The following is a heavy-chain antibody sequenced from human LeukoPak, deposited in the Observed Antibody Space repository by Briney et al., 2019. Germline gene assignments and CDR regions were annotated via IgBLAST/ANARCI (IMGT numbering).Heavy chain of an antibody. V-gene: IGHV3-30*18. J-gene: IGHJ4*02. Sequence: GGSLRLSCAASGFTFSSYGMHWVRQAPGKGLEWVAVISYDGSNKYYADSVKGRFTISRDNSKNTLYLQMNSLRAEDTAVYYCAKEVQQLDLFDYWGQGTLVTVSS. D-gene: IGHD6-13*01. CDR3: AKEVQQLDLFDY. CDR2: ISYDGSNK. CDR1: GFTFSSYG.